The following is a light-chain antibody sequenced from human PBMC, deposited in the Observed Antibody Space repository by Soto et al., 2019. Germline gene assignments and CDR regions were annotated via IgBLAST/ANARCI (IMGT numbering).Light chain of an antibody. CDR3: CSYAGNYNLV. Sequence: QSALTQPRSVSGSPGQSVTISCTGSSTDVGGYNYVSWFQQHPGKVPRLMIYDVTKRPSGVPDRFSGSKSGNTASLTISGLQTEDEADYYCCSYAGNYNLVFGGGTQLTVL. V-gene: IGLV2-11*01. CDR1: STDVGGYNY. CDR2: DVT. J-gene: IGLJ2*01.